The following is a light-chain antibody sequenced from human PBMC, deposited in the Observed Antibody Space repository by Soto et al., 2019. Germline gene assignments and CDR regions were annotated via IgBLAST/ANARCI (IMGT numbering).Light chain of an antibody. CDR1: QSISNF. V-gene: IGKV1-39*01. Sequence: DIQMTQSPSSLSASVGDRVTITCRASQSISNFLNWYQQKPGKAPELLIYAASSLHSGVPSRFSVSGSGTNFTLTISSLQPEDFATYSCQQSYTTPYTFGQGTKLEIK. CDR2: AAS. CDR3: QQSYTTPYT. J-gene: IGKJ2*01.